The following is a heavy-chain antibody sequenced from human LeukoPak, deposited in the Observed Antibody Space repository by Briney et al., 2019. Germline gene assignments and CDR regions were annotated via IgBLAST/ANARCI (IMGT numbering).Heavy chain of an antibody. CDR1: GFTFSTYA. V-gene: IGHV3-23*01. Sequence: GGSLRLSCAASGFTFSTYAMIWVRQAPGKGLEWVSAISASGGSTYYADSAKGRFTISRDNSKNTLFLQMNSLRADDTAVYYCAKHNHRLRPYYFDYWGQGTLVTVSS. CDR2: ISASGGST. J-gene: IGHJ4*02. D-gene: IGHD5-12*01. CDR3: AKHNHRLRPYYFDY.